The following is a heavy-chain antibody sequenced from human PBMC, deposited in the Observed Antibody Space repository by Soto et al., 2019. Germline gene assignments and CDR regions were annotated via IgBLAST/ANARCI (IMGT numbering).Heavy chain of an antibody. J-gene: IGHJ5*02. Sequence: ETLSLPCTVSGASLSIRPCTWGWIPQSPERGLDCIWSISLIGTTYYCTSLENRVTISLDTSKKLCSLKLTSVAAADTAVYYCARLPTGWPNWVDPLGQVILVTVSS. V-gene: IGHV4-39*01. D-gene: IGHD6-19*01. CDR3: ARLPTGWPNWVDP. CDR1: GASLSIRPCT. CDR2: ISLIGTT.